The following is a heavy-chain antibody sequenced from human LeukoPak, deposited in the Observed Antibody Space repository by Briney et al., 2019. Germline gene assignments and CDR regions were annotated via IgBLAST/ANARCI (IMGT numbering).Heavy chain of an antibody. V-gene: IGHV3-21*01. CDR1: GFTFSSYS. Sequence: GESLKISCAASGFTFSSYSMNWVRQAPGKGLEWVSSISSSSSYIYYADSVKGRFTISRGNAKNSLYLQMNSLRAEDTAVYYCARDRTVTLSPYYVDYWGQGTLVTVSS. J-gene: IGHJ4*02. D-gene: IGHD4-11*01. CDR2: ISSSSSYI. CDR3: ARDRTVTLSPYYVDY.